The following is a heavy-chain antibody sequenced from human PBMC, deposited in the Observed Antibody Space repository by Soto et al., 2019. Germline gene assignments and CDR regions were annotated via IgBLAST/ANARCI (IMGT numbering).Heavy chain of an antibody. V-gene: IGHV3-23*01. D-gene: IGHD3-9*01. Sequence: WWSLRLSFASSGFTFSSYAMSWVRQAPGKGLEWVSAISGSGGSTYYADSVKGRFTISRDNSKNTLYLQMNSLRAEDTAVYYCAKQMDYDILTGYHPLGMDVWGQGTTVTVSS. CDR3: AKQMDYDILTGYHPLGMDV. CDR2: ISGSGGST. J-gene: IGHJ6*02. CDR1: GFTFSSYA.